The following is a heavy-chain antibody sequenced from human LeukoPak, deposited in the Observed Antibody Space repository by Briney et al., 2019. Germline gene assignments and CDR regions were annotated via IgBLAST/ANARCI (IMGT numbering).Heavy chain of an antibody. CDR1: EFTFSNYA. J-gene: IGHJ5*02. Sequence: GGSLRLSCAASEFTFSNYAMSWVRQTPGKRLEWVSAIGGTGSDTYYADSVKGRFTISRDNSKNTLYLQMNSLRAEDTAVYYCAKVTGYSSGWYWFDPWGQGTLVTVSS. V-gene: IGHV3-23*01. D-gene: IGHD6-19*01. CDR3: AKVTGYSSGWYWFDP. CDR2: IGGTGSDT.